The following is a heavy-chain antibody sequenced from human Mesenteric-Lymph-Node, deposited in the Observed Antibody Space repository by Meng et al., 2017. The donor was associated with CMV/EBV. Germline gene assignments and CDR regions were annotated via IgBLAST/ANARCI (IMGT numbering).Heavy chain of an antibody. CDR1: GFTFSDYA. V-gene: IGHV3-23*01. J-gene: IGHJ4*02. CDR2: SSGDGARS. CDR3: ARLAARPFDY. D-gene: IGHD6-6*01. Sequence: GGSLRLSCAASGFTFSDYAMSWVRQAPGKGPEWVSASSGDGARSYYADSVKGRFTISRDNAKNSLYLQMNSLRAEDTAVYYCARLAARPFDYWGQGTLVTVS.